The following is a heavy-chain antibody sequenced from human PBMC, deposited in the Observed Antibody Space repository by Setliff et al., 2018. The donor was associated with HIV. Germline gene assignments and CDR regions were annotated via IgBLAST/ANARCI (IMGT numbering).Heavy chain of an antibody. V-gene: IGHV4-31*11. Sequence: SETLSLTCAVSGGSISSGGYYWSWIRQHPGKGLEWIGYIYYSGSTYYNPSLKSRVTISVDTSKNQFSLKLSSVTAADTAVYYCASCIAAAGWTYYYYMDVWGKGTTVTVSS. J-gene: IGHJ6*03. CDR3: ASCIAAAGWTYYYYMDV. CDR1: GGSISSGGYY. CDR2: IYYSGST. D-gene: IGHD6-13*01.